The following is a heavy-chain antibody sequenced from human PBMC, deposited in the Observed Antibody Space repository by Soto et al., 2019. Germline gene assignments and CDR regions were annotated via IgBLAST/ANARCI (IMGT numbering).Heavy chain of an antibody. Sequence: EVQLLESGGGLVQPGGSLRLSCVASGFNFRGYYMAWVRQAPGKGPEWVSGTSPASDNTKSADSVKGRVTISRDNSKNTLFLQMDSLRAEDTAVYYCAKDLHWYGMDVWGQGTTVTVSS. J-gene: IGHJ6*02. D-gene: IGHD1-1*01. CDR1: GFNFRGYY. V-gene: IGHV3-23*01. CDR3: AKDLHWYGMDV. CDR2: TSPASDNT.